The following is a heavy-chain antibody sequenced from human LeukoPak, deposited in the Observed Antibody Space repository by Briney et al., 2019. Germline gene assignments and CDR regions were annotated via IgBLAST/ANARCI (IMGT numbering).Heavy chain of an antibody. V-gene: IGHV4-34*01. Sequence: PSETLSLTCAVYGGSFSGYYWSWIRQPPGKGLEWIGEINHSGSTNYNPSLKSRVTISVDTSKNQFSLKLSSVTAADTAVYYCARVVNRRWFDPWGQGTLVTVSS. CDR1: GGSFSGYY. CDR2: INHSGST. J-gene: IGHJ5*02. CDR3: ARVVNRRWFDP. D-gene: IGHD1-14*01.